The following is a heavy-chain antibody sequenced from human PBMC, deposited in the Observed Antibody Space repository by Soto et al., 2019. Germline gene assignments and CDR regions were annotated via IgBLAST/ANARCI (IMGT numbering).Heavy chain of an antibody. V-gene: IGHV1-69*13. CDR2: IIPIFGTA. D-gene: IGHD2-15*01. Sequence: VASLKVSCKASGGTFSSYAISWVRQAPGQGLEWMGGIIPIFGTANYAQKFQGRVTITADEFTSTAYMELSSLRSEDTAVYYCARLTAGRGPRGYYYYYYYGMDVWGQETTVTVSS. CDR3: ARLTAGRGPRGYYYYYYYGMDV. CDR1: GGTFSSYA. J-gene: IGHJ6*02.